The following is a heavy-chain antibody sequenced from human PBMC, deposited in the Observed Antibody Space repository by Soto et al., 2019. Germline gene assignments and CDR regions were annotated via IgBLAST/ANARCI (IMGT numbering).Heavy chain of an antibody. Sequence: QVRLVQSGGEVKKPGASVKISCKASGYTLPNYGITWVRQAPGQGLEWMGWISPYSGDTNYAQKLQGRVTMTTDTSTSTAYMELRSLRSDDTAVYYCALVGSTDAFDIWGQGTMVTVSS. J-gene: IGHJ3*02. D-gene: IGHD1-26*01. CDR1: GYTLPNYG. CDR2: ISPYSGDT. CDR3: ALVGSTDAFDI. V-gene: IGHV1-18*01.